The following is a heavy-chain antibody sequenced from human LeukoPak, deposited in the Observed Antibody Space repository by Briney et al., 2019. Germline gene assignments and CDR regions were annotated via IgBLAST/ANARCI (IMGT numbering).Heavy chain of an antibody. Sequence: PSETLSLTCTVSGGSISSSSYYWGWIRQPPGKGLEWIGSIYYSGSTYYNPSLKSRVTISVDTSKNQFSLKLSSVTAADTAVYYCARRARYSSSWPNAFDIWGQGTMVTVSS. J-gene: IGHJ3*02. CDR1: GGSISSSSYY. D-gene: IGHD6-13*01. CDR2: IYYSGST. V-gene: IGHV4-39*07. CDR3: ARRARYSSSWPNAFDI.